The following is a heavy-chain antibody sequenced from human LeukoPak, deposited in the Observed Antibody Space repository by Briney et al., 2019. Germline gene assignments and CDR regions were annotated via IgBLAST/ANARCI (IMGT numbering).Heavy chain of an antibody. CDR2: ISPSGGST. CDR3: ARDKSVRDEAWWFNP. V-gene: IGHV1-46*01. D-gene: IGHD5-24*01. CDR1: GYTFTSNY. Sequence: ASVKVSCKAFGYTFTSNYMHWVRQAPGQGPEWMGVISPSGGSTTYAQKCQGRLTLTRDMSTSTDYLELSSLRSEDTAVYYCARDKSVRDEAWWFNPWGQGTLVTVSS. J-gene: IGHJ5*02.